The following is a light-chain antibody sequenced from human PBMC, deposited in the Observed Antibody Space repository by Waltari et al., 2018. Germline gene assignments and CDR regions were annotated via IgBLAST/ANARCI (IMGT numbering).Light chain of an antibody. J-gene: IGKJ2*01. CDR1: LSLSSTY. CDR3: QQYDRSPYT. CDR2: GAS. V-gene: IGKV3-20*01. Sequence: ELAWTQSPGPLPWSTGERSALSCRASLSLSSTYLGWYQRKPGQAPRLLIYGASSRATGIPDTVSGSGSGTDFTLTISRLEPEDFEVYYCQQYDRSPYTIGQGTTLEIK.